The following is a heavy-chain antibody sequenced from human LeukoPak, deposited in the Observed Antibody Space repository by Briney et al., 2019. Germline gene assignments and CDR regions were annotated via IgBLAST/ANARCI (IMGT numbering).Heavy chain of an antibody. J-gene: IGHJ4*02. V-gene: IGHV3-21*01. CDR3: ARVAPNYGGNSWFDY. CDR2: ISSSSSYI. D-gene: IGHD4-23*01. CDR1: GFTFSSYS. Sequence: PGGSPRLSCAASGFTFSSYSMNWVRQAPGKGLEWVSSISSSSSYIYYADSVKGRFTISRDNAKNSLDLQMNSLRAEDTAVYYCARVAPNYGGNSWFDYWGQGTLVTVSS.